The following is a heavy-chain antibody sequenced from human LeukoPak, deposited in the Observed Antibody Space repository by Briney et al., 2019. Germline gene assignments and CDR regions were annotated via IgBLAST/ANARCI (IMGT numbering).Heavy chain of an antibody. Sequence: GGSLRLSCAASGFTFSSYAMRWVRQAPGKGLEWVGRSRNEANAYTTDYAASVKGRFTISRDDSKNSLYLQMNSLKTEDTAVYYCARVNGVYWYFDLWGRGTLVTVSS. V-gene: IGHV3-72*01. CDR2: SRNEANAYTT. CDR3: ARVNGVYWYFDL. J-gene: IGHJ2*01. CDR1: GFTFSSYA. D-gene: IGHD3-10*01.